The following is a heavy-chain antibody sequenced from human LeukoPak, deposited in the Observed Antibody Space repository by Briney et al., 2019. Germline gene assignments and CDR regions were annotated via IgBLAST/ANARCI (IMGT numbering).Heavy chain of an antibody. Sequence: ASVKVSCKASGYTFTGYGTSWVRQAPGQGLEWMGWISAYNGNTNYAQKLQGRVTMTTDTFTSTAYMELRSLRSDDTAVYYCARDRGYFDSSGHSPDFWGQGTLVTVSS. CDR3: ARDRGYFDSSGHSPDF. CDR2: ISAYNGNT. D-gene: IGHD3-22*01. J-gene: IGHJ4*02. CDR1: GYTFTGYG. V-gene: IGHV1-18*01.